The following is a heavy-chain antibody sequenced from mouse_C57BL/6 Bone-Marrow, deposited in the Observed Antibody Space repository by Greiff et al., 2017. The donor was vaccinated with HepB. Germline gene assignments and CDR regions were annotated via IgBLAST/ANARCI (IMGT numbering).Heavy chain of an antibody. CDR1: GYSFTDYN. CDR2: INPNYGTT. J-gene: IGHJ1*03. CDR3: ARGNHYGTGWYFDV. V-gene: IGHV1-39*01. Sequence: EVKLMESGPELVKPGASVKISCKASGYSFTDYNMNWVKQSNGKSLEWIGVINPNYGTTSYNQKFKGKATLTVDQSSSTAYMQLNSLTSEDSAVYYCARGNHYGTGWYFDVWGTGTTVTVSS. D-gene: IGHD2-1*01.